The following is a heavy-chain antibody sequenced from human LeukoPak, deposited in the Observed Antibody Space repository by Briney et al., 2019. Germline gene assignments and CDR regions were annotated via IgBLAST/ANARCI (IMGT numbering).Heavy chain of an antibody. J-gene: IGHJ4*02. CDR2: VSATGYTT. V-gene: IGHV3-48*01. Sequence: PGGSLRLSCAASGFTFSSYSMNWVRQAPGKGLEWVSYVSATGYTTSYADSVKGRFTISRDNAKNTVFLQMNSLRAEDTAVYYCARGPWEDYYGSGILFDYWGQGTLVTVSS. D-gene: IGHD3-10*01. CDR3: ARGPWEDYYGSGILFDY. CDR1: GFTFSSYS.